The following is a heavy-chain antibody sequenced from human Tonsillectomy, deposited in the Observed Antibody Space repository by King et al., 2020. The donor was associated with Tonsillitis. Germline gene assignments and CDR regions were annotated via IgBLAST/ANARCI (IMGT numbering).Heavy chain of an antibody. CDR2: IWYDGSNK. Sequence: VQLVESGGGVVQPGRSLRLSCAASGFTFSNYGMHWVRQAPGKGLEWVAVIWYDGSNKYYADSVKGRFTISRDNSKNTRYLQMNSLRAEDTAVYYCAREYYYDTQGWDYWGQGTLVTVSS. V-gene: IGHV3-33*01. CDR1: GFTFSNYG. CDR3: AREYYYDTQGWDY. D-gene: IGHD3-22*01. J-gene: IGHJ4*02.